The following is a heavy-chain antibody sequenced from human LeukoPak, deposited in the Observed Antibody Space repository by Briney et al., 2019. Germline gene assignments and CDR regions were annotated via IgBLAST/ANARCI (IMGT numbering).Heavy chain of an antibody. CDR1: GFTFSSYS. CDR3: ARLDGDTSGWYGYFDY. CDR2: ISSSSSYI. J-gene: IGHJ4*02. D-gene: IGHD6-19*01. V-gene: IGHV3-21*01. Sequence: PGGSLRLSCAGSGFTFSSYSMNWVRQAPGKGLEWVSSISSSSSYIYYADSVKGRFTISRDNAKNSLSLQMNSLRAEDTAVYYCARLDGDTSGWYGYFDYWGQGTLVTVSS.